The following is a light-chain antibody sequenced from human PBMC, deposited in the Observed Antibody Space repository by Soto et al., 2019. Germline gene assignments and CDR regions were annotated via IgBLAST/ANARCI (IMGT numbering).Light chain of an antibody. CDR3: QQCASSPRT. CDR1: QSVSNFY. CDR2: GAS. J-gene: IGKJ4*02. V-gene: IGKV3-20*01. Sequence: EIVLTQSPGTLSLSPGERATLSCRASQSVSNFYLAWYQQKPGQAPRLLISGASSRAAGVPDRFSGGGSGTDFTLTISRLEPEDFAVYCCQQCASSPRTFGGGTKVEI.